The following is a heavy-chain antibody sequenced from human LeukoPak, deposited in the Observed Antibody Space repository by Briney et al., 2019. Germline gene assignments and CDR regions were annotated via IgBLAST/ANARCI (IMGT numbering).Heavy chain of an antibody. D-gene: IGHD1-26*01. CDR3: GRSGSYYSWFDP. J-gene: IGHJ5*02. V-gene: IGHV1-2*02. CDR2: INANSGGT. Sequence: ASVRVSCKASGHTFTGYYMHCVRQAPGQGLEWRGWINANSGGTNYAQKFQGRVTMTRDTSISTAYMELSRLRSDDTAVYYCGRSGSYYSWFDPWGQGTLVTVSS. CDR1: GHTFTGYY.